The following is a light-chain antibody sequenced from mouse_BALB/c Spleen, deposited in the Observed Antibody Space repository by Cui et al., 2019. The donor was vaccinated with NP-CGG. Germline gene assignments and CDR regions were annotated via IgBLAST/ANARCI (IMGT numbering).Light chain of an antibody. CDR3: ALWYSNHWM. Sequence: AVVAQCSDLTTSPGETVTLTCRSSTGAVTTSNYANWVQEKPDHLFTGLIGGTNNRAPGVPARFSGSLIGDKAALTITGAQTEDEAIYFCALWYSNHWMFGGGTKLTVL. CDR2: GTN. J-gene: IGLJ1*01. CDR1: TGAVTTSNY. V-gene: IGLV1*01.